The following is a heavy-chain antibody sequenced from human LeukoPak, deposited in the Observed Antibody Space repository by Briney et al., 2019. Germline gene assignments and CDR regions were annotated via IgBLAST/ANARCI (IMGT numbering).Heavy chain of an antibody. Sequence: SETLSLTCAVYGGSFSGYYWSWIRQPPGKGLEWIGEINHSGSTNYNPSLKSRVTISVDTSKNQFSLKLSSVTAADTAVYYGARGHYFDYWGQGTLVTVSS. CDR1: GGSFSGYY. CDR2: INHSGST. V-gene: IGHV4-34*01. CDR3: ARGHYFDY. J-gene: IGHJ4*02.